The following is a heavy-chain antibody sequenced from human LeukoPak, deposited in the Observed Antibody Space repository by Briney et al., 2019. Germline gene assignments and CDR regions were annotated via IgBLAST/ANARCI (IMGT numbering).Heavy chain of an antibody. J-gene: IGHJ4*02. Sequence: GGPLRLSCTAYGFTFSSYWMHWVRQVPGKGLVWVSRINTDGSTTIYADSVKGRFTISRDNAKNTLYLQMNSLRAEDTGVYYCTIDLTGPFDDWGQGTLVTVSS. CDR3: TIDLTGPFDD. CDR1: GFTFSSYW. D-gene: IGHD3-9*01. CDR2: INTDGSTT. V-gene: IGHV3-74*01.